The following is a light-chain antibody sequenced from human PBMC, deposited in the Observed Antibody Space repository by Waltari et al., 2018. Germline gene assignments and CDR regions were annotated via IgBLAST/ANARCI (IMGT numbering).Light chain of an antibody. J-gene: IGKJ2*01. CDR2: WAS. V-gene: IGKV1-5*03. CDR3: HQYYTTPYT. CDR1: QSISSW. Sequence: DIQMTQSPSTLSASVGDRVTITCRASQSISSWLAWYQQKPGQHPKLLILWASTRESWVPDRFSGSGSGTDFTLTVSSLQAEDVAVYYCHQYYTTPYTFGQGTKLEIK.